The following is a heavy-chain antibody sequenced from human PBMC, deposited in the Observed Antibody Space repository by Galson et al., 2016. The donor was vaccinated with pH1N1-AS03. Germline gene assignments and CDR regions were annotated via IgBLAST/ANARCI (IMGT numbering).Heavy chain of an antibody. J-gene: IGHJ4*02. D-gene: IGHD3-22*01. CDR2: LSSDGTRK. Sequence: SLRLSCAASGFTFSKYGMHWVRQAPGKGLEWVAVLSSDGTRKYQQDSKGRFTISRGNPKNTVYLQMNSLRPEDTAVYYCAKGRFDSSPYYYFFDSWGQGTLVTVSS. V-gene: IGHV3-30*18. CDR3: AKGRFDSSPYYYFFDS. CDR1: GFTFSKYG.